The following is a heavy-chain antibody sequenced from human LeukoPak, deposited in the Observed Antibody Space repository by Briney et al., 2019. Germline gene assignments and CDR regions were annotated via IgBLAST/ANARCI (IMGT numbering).Heavy chain of an antibody. CDR3: AGTSRRYYDFWSGYFFVY. Sequence: PSETLSLTCAVYGGSFSGYYWSWLRQPPGKALEWIGEINHSGSSNYNPSLKSRVNISVDTSKNHFSLKLSSVTAADTAVYYCAGTSRRYYDFWSGYFFVYWGQGTLVTVSS. CDR2: INHSGSS. V-gene: IGHV4-34*01. D-gene: IGHD3-3*01. J-gene: IGHJ4*02. CDR1: GGSFSGYY.